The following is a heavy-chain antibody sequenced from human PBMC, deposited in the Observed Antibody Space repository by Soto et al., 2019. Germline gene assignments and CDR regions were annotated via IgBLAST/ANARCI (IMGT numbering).Heavy chain of an antibody. J-gene: IGHJ3*02. CDR3: ARDRVLLWFGEPRGAFDI. V-gene: IGHV3-21*01. CDR1: GFAFDDYA. D-gene: IGHD3-10*01. CDR2: ISSSSSYI. Sequence: PGGSLRLSCAASGFAFDDYAMSWVRQAPGKGLEWVSSISSSSSYIYYADSVKGRFTISRDNAKNSLYLQMNSLRAEDTAVYYCARDRVLLWFGEPRGAFDIWGQGTMVTVSS.